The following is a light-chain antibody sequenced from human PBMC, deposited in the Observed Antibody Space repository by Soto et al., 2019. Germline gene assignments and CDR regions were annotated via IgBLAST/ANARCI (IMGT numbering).Light chain of an antibody. Sequence: DIQLTQSPSFLSASVGDRVTITCRASQGISRYLNWYQHKPGKPPKLMIYGASSLQSGVPSRFSGGGSGTNFTFTIRNLQPEDVATYYCQQYHTVRPLTFGGGTRVDI. CDR1: QGISRY. J-gene: IGKJ4*01. CDR2: GAS. V-gene: IGKV1-33*01. CDR3: QQYHTVRPLT.